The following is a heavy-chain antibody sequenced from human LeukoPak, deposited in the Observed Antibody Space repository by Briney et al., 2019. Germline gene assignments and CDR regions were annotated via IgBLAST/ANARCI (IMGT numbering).Heavy chain of an antibody. D-gene: IGHD3-3*01. CDR3: ARVRFLEWLLYGSENYYYMDV. CDR1: GGSVKSYY. V-gene: IGHV4-59*02. CDR2: IYNSGTT. Sequence: SETLSLTCTVSGGSVKSYYWTWIRQPPGKGLEWVGYIYNSGTTNYNPSLKSRVTISVDTSKNQFSLKLSSVTAADTAVYYCARVRFLEWLLYGSENYYYMDVWGKGTTVTVSS. J-gene: IGHJ6*03.